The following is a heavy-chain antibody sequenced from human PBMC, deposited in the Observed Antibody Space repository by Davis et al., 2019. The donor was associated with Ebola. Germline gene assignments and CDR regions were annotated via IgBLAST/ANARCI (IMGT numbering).Heavy chain of an antibody. CDR1: GGTFSSYA. CDR3: ATKRWLQVYYFDY. J-gene: IGHJ4*02. CDR2: IIPIFGTA. V-gene: IGHV1-69*06. Sequence: AASVKVSCKASGGTFSSYAISWVRQAPGQGLEWMGGIIPIFGTANYAQKFQGRVTITADKSTSTAYMELSSLRSEDTAVYYCATKRWLQVYYFDYWGQGTLVTVSS. D-gene: IGHD5-24*01.